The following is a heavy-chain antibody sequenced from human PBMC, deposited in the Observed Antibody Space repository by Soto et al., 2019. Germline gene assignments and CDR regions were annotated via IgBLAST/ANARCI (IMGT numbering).Heavy chain of an antibody. J-gene: IGHJ6*02. D-gene: IGHD3-10*01. V-gene: IGHV4-39*01. CDR1: GGSISSSSYY. CDR3: ARRVTMVRGVTYYYYYGMDV. CDR2: IYYSGST. Sequence: KASETLSLTCTVSGGSISSSSYYWGWIRQPPGKGLEWIGSIYYSGSTYYNPSLKSRVTISVDTSKNQFSLKLSSVTAADTAVYYCARRVTMVRGVTYYYYYGMDVWGQGTTVTVSS.